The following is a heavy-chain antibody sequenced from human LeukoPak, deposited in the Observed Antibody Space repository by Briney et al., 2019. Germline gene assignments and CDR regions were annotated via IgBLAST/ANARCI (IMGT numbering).Heavy chain of an antibody. CDR3: GRHLWAINTFYFDN. J-gene: IGHJ4*02. V-gene: IGHV4-39*01. D-gene: IGHD2-21*01. Sequence: PSETLSLTCTLSGGSVSSTSDHWGWIRQRPGKGLEWITSFYHSGSTRYNPSLKSRVTTSIDTSKNQFSLKLSSVTAADTAVYYCGRHLWAINTFYFDNWGQGALVTVSS. CDR2: FYHSGST. CDR1: GGSVSSTSDH.